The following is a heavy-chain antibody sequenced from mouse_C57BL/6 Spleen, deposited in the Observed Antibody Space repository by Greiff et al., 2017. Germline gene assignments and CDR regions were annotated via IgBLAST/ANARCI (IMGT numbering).Heavy chain of an antibody. V-gene: IGHV1-81*01. D-gene: IGHD1-1*01. Sequence: VKLMESGAELARPGASVKLSCKASGYTFTSYGISWVKQRTGQGLEWIGEIYPRSGNTYYNEKFKGKATLTADKSSSTAYMELRSLTSEDSAVYFCAREVTTVVPSFDYWGQGTTLTVSS. CDR1: GYTFTSYG. CDR2: IYPRSGNT. J-gene: IGHJ2*01. CDR3: AREVTTVVPSFDY.